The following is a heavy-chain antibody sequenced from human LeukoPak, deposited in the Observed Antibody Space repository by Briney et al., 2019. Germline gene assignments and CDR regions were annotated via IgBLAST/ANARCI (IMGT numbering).Heavy chain of an antibody. J-gene: IGHJ4*02. Sequence: GGSLRLSCAASGFTFSNAWMSWVRQAPGKGLEWVGRIKSKTDGGTTDYAAPVKGRFTISRDDSKNTLYPQMNSLKTEDTAVYYCTTAVTSSIAARVGYWGQGTLVTVSS. CDR1: GFTFSNAW. V-gene: IGHV3-15*01. CDR2: IKSKTDGGTT. D-gene: IGHD6-6*01. CDR3: TTAVTSSIAARVGY.